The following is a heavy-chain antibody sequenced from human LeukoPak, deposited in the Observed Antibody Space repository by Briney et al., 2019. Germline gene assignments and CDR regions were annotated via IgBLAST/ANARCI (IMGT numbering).Heavy chain of an antibody. J-gene: IGHJ4*02. CDR3: AKALGAIVATAFDY. D-gene: IGHD5-12*01. V-gene: IGHV3-23*01. Sequence: GGSLRLSCAASGFTFSSYTMSWVRQAPGKGLELVSVISGSGGSTYYADSVKGRFTISRDNSKSTLYLLMNSLRAEDTAVYYCAKALGAIVATAFDYWGQGTLVSVSS. CDR2: ISGSGGST. CDR1: GFTFSSYT.